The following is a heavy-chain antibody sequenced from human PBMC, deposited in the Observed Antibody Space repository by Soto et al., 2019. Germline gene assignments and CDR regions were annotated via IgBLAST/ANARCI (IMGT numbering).Heavy chain of an antibody. Sequence: QVQLVQSGAEMKKPGASVKVSCKVSGNTFPNYPIHWVRQAPGPRLEWLGWINAGNSNTKYSQKFQGRVTITRDTAASTAYMELSSLISEDTAVYYCASCISGIPRWFDPWGQGTLVTVSS. V-gene: IGHV1-3*01. J-gene: IGHJ5*02. CDR3: ASCISGIPRWFDP. CDR1: GNTFPNYP. CDR2: INAGNSNT. D-gene: IGHD1-20*01.